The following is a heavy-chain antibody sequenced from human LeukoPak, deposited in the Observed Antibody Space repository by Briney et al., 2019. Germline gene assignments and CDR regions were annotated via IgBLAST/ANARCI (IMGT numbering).Heavy chain of an antibody. CDR1: GFTFGSYA. J-gene: IGHJ4*02. CDR3: AKRTRYHYDSSGYSSNPLDY. V-gene: IGHV3-23*01. CDR2: ISGSGDST. Sequence: GGSLRLSCAASGFTFGSYAMSWVRQAPGKGLEWVSGISGSGDSTYYADSVKGRFTISRDNSKNTLYLQMNSLRAEDTAVYYCAKRTRYHYDSSGYSSNPLDYWGQGTLVTVSS. D-gene: IGHD3-22*01.